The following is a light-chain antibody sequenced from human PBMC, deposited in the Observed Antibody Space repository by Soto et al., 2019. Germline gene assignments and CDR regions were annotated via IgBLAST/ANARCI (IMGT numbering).Light chain of an antibody. CDR3: AAWDDSLSGLV. Sequence: QSVLTQPPSASGTPGQRVTISCSGDSSNIGSNFVYWYQQLPGTAPKLLIYRNDQRPSGVPDRFSGSRPGTSASLAIDGLRSEDEAEYYCAAWDDSLSGLVFGGGTKLTVL. J-gene: IGLJ2*01. V-gene: IGLV1-47*01. CDR1: SSNIGSNF. CDR2: RND.